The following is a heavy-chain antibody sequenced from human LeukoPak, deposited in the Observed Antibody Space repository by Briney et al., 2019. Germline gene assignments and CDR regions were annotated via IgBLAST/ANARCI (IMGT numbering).Heavy chain of an antibody. J-gene: IGHJ4*02. CDR1: GYSISSGYY. CDR2: IYHSGST. D-gene: IGHD1-26*01. CDR3: ARHSSTGVEAFDY. Sequence: AETLSLTCAVSGYSISSGYYWGWIRQPPGKGLEWIGSIYHSGSTYYNPSLKNRVTISVDTSKNQFSLKLSSVTAADTAVYYCARHSSTGVEAFDYWGQGTLVTVSS. V-gene: IGHV4-38-2*01.